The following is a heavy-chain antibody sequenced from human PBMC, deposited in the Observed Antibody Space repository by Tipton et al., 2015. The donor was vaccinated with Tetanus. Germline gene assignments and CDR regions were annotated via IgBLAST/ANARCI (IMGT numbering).Heavy chain of an antibody. Sequence: PGLVKPSETLSLTCTVSGDSVSGYYWSWIRQPPGKGLEWIGSIYYSGSSYYNPSLESRVTISLDTSKNRFSLKLTSVTAADAAVYYCARPSTTVTPRAFDVWGQGTMVTVSS. CDR2: IYYSGSS. CDR3: ARPSTTVTPRAFDV. D-gene: IGHD4-17*01. V-gene: IGHV4-38-2*02. CDR1: GDSVSGYY. J-gene: IGHJ3*01.